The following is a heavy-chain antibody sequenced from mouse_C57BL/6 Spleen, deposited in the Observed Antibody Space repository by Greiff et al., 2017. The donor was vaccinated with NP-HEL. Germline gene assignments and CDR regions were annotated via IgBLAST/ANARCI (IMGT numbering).Heavy chain of an antibody. CDR1: GYAFSSSW. CDR2: IYPGDGDT. CDR3: ARSRYGSGYFDY. Sequence: VQLQQSGPELVKPGASVKISCKASGYAFSSSWMNWVKQRPGKGLEWIGRIYPGDGDTNYNGKFKGKATLTADKSSSTAYMQLSSLTSEDSAVYFCARSRYGSGYFDYWGQGTTLTVSS. V-gene: IGHV1-82*01. D-gene: IGHD1-1*01. J-gene: IGHJ2*01.